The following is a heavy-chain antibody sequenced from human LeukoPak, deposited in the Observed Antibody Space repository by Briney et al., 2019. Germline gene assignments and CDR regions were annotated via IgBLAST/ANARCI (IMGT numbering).Heavy chain of an antibody. Sequence: GASVKVSCKASGYTFTGYYMHWVRQAPGQGLEWMGWINPNSGGTNYAQKFQGRVTMTRDTSISTAYMELSRLRSDDTAVYYCARVGGDMYYYDSSGYPLENWGQGTLVTVSS. CDR3: ARVGGDMYYYDSSGYPLEN. V-gene: IGHV1-2*02. D-gene: IGHD3-22*01. J-gene: IGHJ4*02. CDR1: GYTFTGYY. CDR2: INPNSGGT.